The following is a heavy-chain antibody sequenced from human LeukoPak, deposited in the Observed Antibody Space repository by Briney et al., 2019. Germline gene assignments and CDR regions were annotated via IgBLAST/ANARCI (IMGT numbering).Heavy chain of an antibody. CDR1: GFTFSSYV. V-gene: IGHV3-64*05. J-gene: IGHJ4*02. D-gene: IGHD3-3*01. Sequence: GGSLRLSCSASGFTFSSYVMHWVRQAPGKGLEYVSGISGDGANTYYADSLKGRFTISRENPKNTLNVQMTSLRAEDTAVYYCVYQVQGVVKWGQGTLVTVSS. CDR2: ISGDGANT. CDR3: VYQVQGVVK.